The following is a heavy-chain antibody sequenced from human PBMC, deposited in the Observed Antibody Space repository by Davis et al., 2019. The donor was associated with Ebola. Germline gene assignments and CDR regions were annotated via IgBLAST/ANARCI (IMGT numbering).Heavy chain of an antibody. V-gene: IGHV3-48*04. D-gene: IGHD3-16*01. Sequence: GSLRLSCAASGFTFSTYDMNWVRQAPGKGLEWVSHITRGSSTIYYADSAKGRFTISRDNAKNSLYLQMNSLRAEDTAVYYCARDRPLDFFFGDYYGMDVWGQGTTVTVSS. J-gene: IGHJ6*02. CDR2: ITRGSSTI. CDR1: GFTFSTYD. CDR3: ARDRPLDFFFGDYYGMDV.